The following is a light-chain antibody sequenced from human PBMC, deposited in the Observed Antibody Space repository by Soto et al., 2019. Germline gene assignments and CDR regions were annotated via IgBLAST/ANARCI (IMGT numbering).Light chain of an antibody. CDR2: GAS. CDR1: QSLSSGS. V-gene: IGKV3-20*01. J-gene: IGKJ4*01. CDR3: QQYGSSPLT. Sequence: EIVLTQSPGTLSLSPGEGATLSCRTSQSLSSGSLAWYQQKPGQAPRLLIYGASNRAAGIPDRFSGSGSGTDFTLTINRLEPEDYAVYHWQQYGSSPLTFGGGTKVEIK.